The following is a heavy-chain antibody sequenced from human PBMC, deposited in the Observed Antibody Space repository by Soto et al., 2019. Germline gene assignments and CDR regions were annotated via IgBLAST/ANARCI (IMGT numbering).Heavy chain of an antibody. Sequence: PGGSLRLSCAVSGLTFSSKWMHWVRQAPGKGLVWVSLISGGGGNTYYADSVKGRFTISRDNSMNTLYLQMNSLRAEDTAIFYCAKMVIGVATRPSIYYWGQGTLVTVSS. CDR2: ISGGGGNT. V-gene: IGHV3-23*01. CDR1: GLTFSSKW. D-gene: IGHD6-6*01. CDR3: AKMVIGVATRPSIYY. J-gene: IGHJ4*02.